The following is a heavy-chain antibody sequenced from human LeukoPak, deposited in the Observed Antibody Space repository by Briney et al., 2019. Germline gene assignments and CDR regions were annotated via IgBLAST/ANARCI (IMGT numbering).Heavy chain of an antibody. Sequence: GGSLRLSCAASGFTFSSYSMNWVRQAPGKGLEWVSYISSSSSTIYYADSVKGRFTISRDNAKNSLYLQMNSLRAEDTAVYYCERDSSGYHDNWFDPCGQGTLVTVSS. CDR1: GFTFSSYS. CDR3: ERDSSGYHDNWFDP. D-gene: IGHD3-22*01. J-gene: IGHJ5*02. CDR2: ISSSSSTI. V-gene: IGHV3-48*01.